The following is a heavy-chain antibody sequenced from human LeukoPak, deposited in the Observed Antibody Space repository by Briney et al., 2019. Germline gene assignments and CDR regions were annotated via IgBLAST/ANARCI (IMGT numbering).Heavy chain of an antibody. CDR3: ASPHGSATMNPPMVYDY. J-gene: IGHJ4*02. V-gene: IGHV4-59*01. CDR1: GGSISSYY. CDR2: IYYSGST. D-gene: IGHD2-8*01. Sequence: PSETLSLTCTVSGGSISSYYWSWIRQPPGKGLEWIGYIYYSGSTNYNPSLKSRVTISVDTSKNQFFLKLSSVTAADTAVYYCASPHGSATMNPPMVYDYWGQGTLVTVSS.